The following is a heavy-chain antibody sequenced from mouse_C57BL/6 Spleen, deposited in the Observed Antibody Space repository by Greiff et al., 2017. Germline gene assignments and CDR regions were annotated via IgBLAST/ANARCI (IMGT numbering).Heavy chain of an antibody. CDR2: ISDGGSYT. V-gene: IGHV5-4*03. CDR3: ARNQVAYYLDY. D-gene: IGHD1-1*01. CDR1: GFTFSSYA. J-gene: IGHJ2*01. Sequence: DVMLVESGGGLVKPGGSLKLSCAASGFTFSSYAMSWVRQTPEKRLEWVATISDGGSYTYYPDNVKGRFTISRDNAKNNLYLQMSNLKSEDTAMYYCARNQVAYYLDYWGQGTTLTVSS.